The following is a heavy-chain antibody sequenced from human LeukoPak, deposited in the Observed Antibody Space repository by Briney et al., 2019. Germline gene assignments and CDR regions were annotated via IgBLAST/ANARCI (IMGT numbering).Heavy chain of an antibody. CDR2: ISSSSSYI. CDR3: AKDPYGDYVVHYFDY. Sequence: GGSLRLSCAASGFTFSSYSMNWVRQAPGKGLEWVSSISSSSSYIYYADSVKGRFTISRDNSKNTLYLQMNSLRAEDTAVYYCAKDPYGDYVVHYFDYWGQGTLVIVSS. V-gene: IGHV3-21*01. CDR1: GFTFSSYS. D-gene: IGHD4-17*01. J-gene: IGHJ4*02.